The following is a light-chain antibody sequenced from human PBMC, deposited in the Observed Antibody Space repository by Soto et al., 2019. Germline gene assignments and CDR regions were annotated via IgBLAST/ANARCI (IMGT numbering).Light chain of an antibody. J-gene: IGKJ1*01. CDR2: AAS. V-gene: IGKV1-39*01. CDR1: QGISSY. Sequence: DIQLTQSPSFLSSSLGDRVTITCLASQGISSYLAWYQQKPGKAPKLLIYAASSLQSGVPSRFSGSGSGTDFTLTVSSLQPEDFATYYCQQSYSTPPTFGQGTKVDI. CDR3: QQSYSTPPT.